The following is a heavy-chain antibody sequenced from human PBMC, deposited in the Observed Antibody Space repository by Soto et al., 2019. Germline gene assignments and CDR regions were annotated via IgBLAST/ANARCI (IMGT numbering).Heavy chain of an antibody. D-gene: IGHD3-10*01. Sequence: EVQLVESGGGLVQPGGSLRLSCVASGFTFSTYSMSWVRQAPGKGLEWVSYISSRSSHTHYADSVKGRSTISRDNAKNSLYLQMDGLRAEDTAVYYCARARYASGIWGFYFDYWGQGTLVTVSS. CDR1: GFTFSTYS. CDR2: ISSRSSHT. V-gene: IGHV3-48*01. CDR3: ARARYASGIWGFYFDY. J-gene: IGHJ4*02.